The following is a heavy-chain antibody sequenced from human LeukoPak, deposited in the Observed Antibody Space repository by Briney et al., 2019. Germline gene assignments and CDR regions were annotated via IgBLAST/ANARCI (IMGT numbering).Heavy chain of an antibody. D-gene: IGHD3-3*01. V-gene: IGHV4-38-2*02. J-gene: IGHJ5*02. CDR2: IYHRGST. CDR1: GYSISSGYY. CDR3: ARTAYYDFWSGYRSVSWTSPFDP. Sequence: SETLSLTCTISGYSISSGYYWGWIRQPPGKGLEWIGSIYHRGSTYYNPSLKSRVTISVDTSKNQFSLKLSSVTAADTAVYYCARTAYYDFWSGYRSVSWTSPFDPWGQGTLVTVSS.